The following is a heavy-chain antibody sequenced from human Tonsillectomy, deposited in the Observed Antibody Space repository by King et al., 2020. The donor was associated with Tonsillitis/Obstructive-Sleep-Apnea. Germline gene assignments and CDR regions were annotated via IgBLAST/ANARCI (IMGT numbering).Heavy chain of an antibody. V-gene: IGHV3-23*04. CDR3: AKPFYGDPSDWYFDL. CDR2: ISGSGGST. J-gene: IGHJ2*01. CDR1: GFTFSSYA. D-gene: IGHD4-17*01. Sequence: VQLVESGGGLVQPGGSLRLSCAASGFTFSSYAMSWVRQAPGKGLEWVSGISGSGGSTYYEDSVKGRCTISRDNSKTTVFLQMNSLRAEDTAVYYCAKPFYGDPSDWYFDLWGRGTLVTVSS.